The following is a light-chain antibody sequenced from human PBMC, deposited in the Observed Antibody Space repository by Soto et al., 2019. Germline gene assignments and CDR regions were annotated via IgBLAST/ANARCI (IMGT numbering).Light chain of an antibody. Sequence: QSALTQPPSVSGAPGQTVTISCTGSTSNIRSGLHVHWYQQLPGTAPTLLIYGNNNRPSGVPDRFSGPKSDTSASLIITGLKAEDEGYYYCQSYDASLRGVIFGGGTKLTVL. V-gene: IGLV1-40*01. CDR3: QSYDASLRGVI. J-gene: IGLJ2*01. CDR2: GNN. CDR1: TSNIRSGLH.